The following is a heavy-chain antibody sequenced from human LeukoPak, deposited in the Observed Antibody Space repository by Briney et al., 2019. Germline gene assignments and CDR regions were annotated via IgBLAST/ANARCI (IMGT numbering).Heavy chain of an antibody. V-gene: IGHV4-4*07. J-gene: IGHJ6*02. D-gene: IGHD3-22*01. Sequence: SETLSLTCTVSGGSISSYYWSWIRQPAGKGLEWIGRIYTSGSTNYNPSLKSRVTMSVDTSKNQFSLKLSSVTAADTAVYYCARGYDSSGYKPYYYGMDVWGQGTTVTVSS. CDR3: ARGYDSSGYKPYYYGMDV. CDR2: IYTSGST. CDR1: GGSISSYY.